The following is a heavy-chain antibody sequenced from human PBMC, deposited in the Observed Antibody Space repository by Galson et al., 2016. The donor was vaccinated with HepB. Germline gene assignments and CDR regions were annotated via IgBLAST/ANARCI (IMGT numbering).Heavy chain of an antibody. J-gene: IGHJ4*02. CDR2: IYPGDSET. V-gene: IGHV5-51*01. D-gene: IGHD1-26*01. Sequence: QSGAEVKKPGESLKISCKGSGYRFTTYWIGWVRQMPGKGLEWMGIIYPGDSETTYSPSFQGQVTISVDQSISTVYLQWTSLKASDTAMYYCASPPDSVGNTDYWGQGTLVTVSS. CDR1: GYRFTTYW. CDR3: ASPPDSVGNTDY.